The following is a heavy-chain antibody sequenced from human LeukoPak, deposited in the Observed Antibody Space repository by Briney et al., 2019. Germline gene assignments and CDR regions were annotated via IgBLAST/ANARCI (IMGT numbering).Heavy chain of an antibody. J-gene: IGHJ4*02. CDR3: AKDAKVERPWIQLWSHIDY. V-gene: IGHV3-43*02. D-gene: IGHD5-18*01. CDR1: RFTFYDYG. CDR2: ISGDGSST. Sequence: PGGSLRLSCAASRFTFYDYGMHWVRQVPGKGLEWVSLISGDGSSTYYADSVKGRFTISRDNSKNTLYLQMNSLRAEDTAVYYCAKDAKVERPWIQLWSHIDYWGQGTLVTVSS.